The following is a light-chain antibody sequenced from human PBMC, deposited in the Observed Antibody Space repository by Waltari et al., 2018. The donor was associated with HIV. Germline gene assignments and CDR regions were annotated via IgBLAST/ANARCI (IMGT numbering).Light chain of an antibody. Sequence: QSALTQPASVSGSPGQSITISCTGTNSDVGSYNLVSWYQQHPGKAPKLMIYEVSKRPSGFSNRFSGAKSGNTASLTISGLQAEDVADYYCCSYAGSNTWVFGGGTKLTVL. CDR3: CSYAGSNTWV. CDR2: EVS. J-gene: IGLJ3*02. V-gene: IGLV2-23*02. CDR1: NSDVGSYNL.